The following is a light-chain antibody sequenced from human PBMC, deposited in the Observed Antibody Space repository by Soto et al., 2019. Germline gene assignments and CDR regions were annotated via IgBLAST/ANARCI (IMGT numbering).Light chain of an antibody. V-gene: IGKV3-15*01. CDR3: QQSGRLPTT. CDR2: GAS. J-gene: IGKJ3*01. Sequence: EIVMTQSPATLSVSPGEGATLSCRASQSVRTKLAWYQQKAGQAPRLLIYGASTRATGVSDRFSGSGSGTEYTLTISSLQSEDFAVYYCQQSGRLPTTFGPGTEV. CDR1: QSVRTK.